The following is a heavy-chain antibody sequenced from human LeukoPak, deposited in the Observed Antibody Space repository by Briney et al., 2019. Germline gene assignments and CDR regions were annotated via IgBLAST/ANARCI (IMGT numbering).Heavy chain of an antibody. D-gene: IGHD2-15*01. CDR1: GFTFSSYA. CDR3: ARPYCSGGSCSWYFDL. J-gene: IGHJ2*01. Sequence: SLRLSCAASGFTFSSYAMHWVRQAPGKGLEWVAVISYDGSNKYYADSVKGRFTISRDNSKNTLYLQMNSLRAEDTAVYYCARPYCSGGSCSWYFDLWGRGTLVTVSS. V-gene: IGHV3-30-3*01. CDR2: ISYDGSNK.